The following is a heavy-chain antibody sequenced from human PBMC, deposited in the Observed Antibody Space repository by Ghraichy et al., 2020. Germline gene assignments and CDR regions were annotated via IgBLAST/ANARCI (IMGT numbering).Heavy chain of an antibody. CDR2: ISAYNGNT. CDR1: GYTFTSYG. J-gene: IGHJ6*03. Sequence: ASVKVSCKASGYTFTSYGISWVRQAPGQGLEWMGWISAYNGNTNYAQKLQGRVTMTTDTSTSTAYMELRSLRSDDTAVYYCARDAYDFWSGYSGYYYYMDVWGKGTTVTVSS. V-gene: IGHV1-18*01. CDR3: ARDAYDFWSGYSGYYYYMDV. D-gene: IGHD3-3*01.